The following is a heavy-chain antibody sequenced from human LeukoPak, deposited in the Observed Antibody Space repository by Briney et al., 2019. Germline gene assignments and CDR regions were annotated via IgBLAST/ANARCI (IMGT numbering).Heavy chain of an antibody. D-gene: IGHD4-17*01. V-gene: IGHV3-48*02. CDR1: GFTFISHS. J-gene: IGHJ4*02. CDR2: ISGTGTNI. Sequence: GGSLRLSCVASGFTFISHSLNWVRQAPGKGLEWVAYISGTGTNIYYADSVKGRFTISRDNAMNSVYLQMDSLRDEDTAVYYCGRDRYGDYLVDCWGQGTLVTVSS. CDR3: GRDRYGDYLVDC.